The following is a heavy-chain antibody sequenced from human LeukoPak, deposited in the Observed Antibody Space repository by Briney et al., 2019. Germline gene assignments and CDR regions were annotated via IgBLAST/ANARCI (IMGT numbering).Heavy chain of an antibody. J-gene: IGHJ4*02. CDR3: AKAGDSSGWYVHY. Sequence: GGSLRLSCAASGFTFSGFAMHWVRQAPGKGLEWVAVIWSDGSNQYYADSVKGRFTISRDNSKNTLYLQMNSLRAEDTAVYYCAKAGDSSGWYVHYWGQGTLVTVSS. CDR1: GFTFSGFA. V-gene: IGHV3-30*02. CDR2: IWSDGSNQ. D-gene: IGHD6-19*01.